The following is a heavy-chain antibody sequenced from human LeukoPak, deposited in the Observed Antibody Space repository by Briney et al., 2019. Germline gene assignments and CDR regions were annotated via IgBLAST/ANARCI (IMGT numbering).Heavy chain of an antibody. Sequence: GASLRLSCAASGFTFSSYWMSWVRQPPGKGLEWVANIKQDGSEKYYVDSVKGRFTISRDNAKNSLYLQMNSLRTEDTAVYYCAMNWEFDYWGQGTLVTVSS. D-gene: IGHD1-26*01. V-gene: IGHV3-7*01. J-gene: IGHJ4*02. CDR1: GFTFSSYW. CDR2: IKQDGSEK. CDR3: AMNWEFDY.